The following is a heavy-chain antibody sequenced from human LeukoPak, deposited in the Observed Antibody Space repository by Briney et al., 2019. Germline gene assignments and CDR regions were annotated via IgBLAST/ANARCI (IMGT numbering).Heavy chain of an antibody. D-gene: IGHD2-15*01. Sequence: NPSETLSLTCTVSGVSIGTSTHYWAWIRQPPGKGLEWIASMFYGGSTYYNASLRSRVSLSVDTSRNQFSLKLTSVTASDTAIFYCVRQGGWGGAAPLIDFWGQGTLVTVSS. V-gene: IGHV4-39*01. CDR2: MFYGGST. CDR1: GVSIGTSTHY. J-gene: IGHJ4*02. CDR3: VRQGGWGGAAPLIDF.